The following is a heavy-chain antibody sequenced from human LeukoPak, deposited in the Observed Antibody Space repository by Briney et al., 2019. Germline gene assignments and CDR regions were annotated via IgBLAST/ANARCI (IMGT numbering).Heavy chain of an antibody. Sequence: GGSLRLSCAASGFTFSDYDMHWVRQATGKGLEWVSAIGTAGDTYYTGSVKGRFTVSRENAKNSLYLQMNSLRAEDTAVYYCARDYSGGSYSWFDPWGQGTLVTVSS. J-gene: IGHJ5*02. CDR3: ARDYSGGSYSWFDP. V-gene: IGHV3-13*01. CDR1: GFTFSDYD. D-gene: IGHD1-26*01. CDR2: IGTAGDT.